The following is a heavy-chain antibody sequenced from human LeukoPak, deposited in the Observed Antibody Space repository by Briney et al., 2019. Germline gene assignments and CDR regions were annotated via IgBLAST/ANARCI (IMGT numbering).Heavy chain of an antibody. CDR1: GFTFSNYA. CDR2: IYSGGST. J-gene: IGHJ6*02. D-gene: IGHD3-9*01. Sequence: GGSLRLSCAASGFTFSNYAMNWVRQAPGKGLEWVSVIYSGGSTYYADSVKGRFTISRDISENTVYLQINSLRAEDTALYYCARGAEVDGQHYYFYGMDVWGQGTTVTVSS. CDR3: ARGAEVDGQHYYFYGMDV. V-gene: IGHV3-53*01.